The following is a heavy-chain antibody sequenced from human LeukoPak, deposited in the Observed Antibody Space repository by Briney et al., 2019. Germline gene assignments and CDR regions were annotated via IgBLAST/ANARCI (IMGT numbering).Heavy chain of an antibody. J-gene: IGHJ5*02. V-gene: IGHV4-59*08. CDR1: GVSISSYC. D-gene: IGHD3-16*01. CDR3: ARREVYGWFDP. Sequence: SETLSLTCTVSGVSISSYCWSWIRQPPGKGLEWIGYICYGGSTKYNPSLRSRVTFSVDTSKNQFSLKVRSVTAAHTAVYYCARREVYGWFDPWGQGTLVTVSS. CDR2: ICYGGST.